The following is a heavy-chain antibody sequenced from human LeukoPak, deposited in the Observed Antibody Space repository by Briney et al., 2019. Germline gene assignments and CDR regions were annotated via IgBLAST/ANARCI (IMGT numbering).Heavy chain of an antibody. D-gene: IGHD3-22*01. CDR3: TKGGVVSAFGY. CDR1: GFSFGTYA. V-gene: IGHV3-23*01. J-gene: IGHJ4*02. Sequence: GGSLRLSCVASGFSFGTYAMTWVRQAPGKGLEWVSTVSGSGGNTYYTDSVKGRFTISRDNSKNTLFLQMSSLRAEDTALYYCTKGGVVSAFGYWGQGVLVTVCS. CDR2: VSGSGGNT.